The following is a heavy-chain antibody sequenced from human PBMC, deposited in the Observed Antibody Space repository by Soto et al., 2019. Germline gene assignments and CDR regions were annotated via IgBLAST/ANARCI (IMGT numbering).Heavy chain of an antibody. Sequence: SVTLYLPRTAYGGPLSSCSFYWGWVRQRPGKGLDWMGSIYYSGSTYYNPPLKSRVTRSVDSSKSHFSLKRSSLTSAYTSVYYCARQEPAAKDYYVWGQGTTVTVSS. J-gene: IGHJ6*02. V-gene: IGHV4-39*01. CDR3: ARQEPAAKDYYV. CDR2: IYYSGST. D-gene: IGHD2-2*01. CDR1: GGPLSSCSFY.